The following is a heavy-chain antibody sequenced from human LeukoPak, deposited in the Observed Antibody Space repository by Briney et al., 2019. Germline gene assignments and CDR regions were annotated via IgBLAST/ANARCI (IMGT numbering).Heavy chain of an antibody. CDR1: GGSISSSSYY. CDR2: IYYSGST. V-gene: IGHV4-39*01. D-gene: IGHD3-16*01. CDR3: ARLGYVQDAFDI. J-gene: IGHJ3*02. Sequence: PSETLSLTCTVSGGSISSSSYYWGWIRQPPGKGLEWIGSIYYSGSTYYNPPLKSRVTISVDTSKNQFSLKLSSVTAADTAVYYCARLGYVQDAFDIWGQGTMVTVSS.